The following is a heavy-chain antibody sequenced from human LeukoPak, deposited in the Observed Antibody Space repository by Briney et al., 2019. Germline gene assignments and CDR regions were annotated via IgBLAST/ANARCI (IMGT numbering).Heavy chain of an antibody. D-gene: IGHD6-25*01. CDR2: ISSSTSTI. V-gene: IGHV3-48*02. J-gene: IGHJ4*02. CDR3: ARSYSSGHDS. Sequence: GGSLRLSCAASGFSFSSYSMNWVRQAPGKGLEWVSYISSSTSTIYYADSVKGRFTISRDNAKNSLYLQMNSLRDEDTAVYYCARSYSSGHDSWGQGALVTVSS. CDR1: GFSFSSYS.